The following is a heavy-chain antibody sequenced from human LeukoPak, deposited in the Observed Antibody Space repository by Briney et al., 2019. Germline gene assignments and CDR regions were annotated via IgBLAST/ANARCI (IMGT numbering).Heavy chain of an antibody. Sequence: GGSLRLSCTASGFTFSSYWMSWVRQAPGKGLEWAAIIKSDGSAKYYVDSVKGRFDISRDNDKNSLYLQMSNLRAEDTAVYYCARDRGGGYFDYWGQGNLVTVSS. CDR1: GFTFSSYW. CDR2: IKSDGSAK. CDR3: ARDRGGGYFDY. J-gene: IGHJ4*02. V-gene: IGHV3-7*01.